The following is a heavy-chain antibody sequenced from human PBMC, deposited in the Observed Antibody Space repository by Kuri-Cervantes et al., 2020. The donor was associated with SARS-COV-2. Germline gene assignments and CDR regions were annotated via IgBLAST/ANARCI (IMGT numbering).Heavy chain of an antibody. CDR3: YCSPKEGFDS. V-gene: IGHV1-46*01. J-gene: IGHJ4*02. D-gene: IGHD2-15*01. Sequence: ASVKVSCKASGYTFTGYYMHWVRQAPGQGLERIGIINPSGGSTSYAQKFQGRVTMTRDTSTSTAYLELSSLTSEDTAIYYCYCSPKEGFDSWGQGTLVTVSS. CDR1: GYTFTGYY. CDR2: INPSGGST.